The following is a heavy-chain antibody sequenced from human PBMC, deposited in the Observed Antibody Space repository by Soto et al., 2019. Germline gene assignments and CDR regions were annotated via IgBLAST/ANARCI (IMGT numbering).Heavy chain of an antibody. V-gene: IGHV1-46*03. CDR2: INPSGGST. D-gene: IGHD3-3*01. CDR3: ARGTEELLRFLEWSPSYYYYMDV. Sequence: ASVTVSCQASGYTFTSYYMHLVRQAPGQGLEWMGIINPSGGSTSYAQKFQGRVTMTRDTSTSTVYMELSSLRSEDTAVYYCARGTEELLRFLEWSPSYYYYMDVWGKGTTVTVSS. J-gene: IGHJ6*03. CDR1: GYTFTSYY.